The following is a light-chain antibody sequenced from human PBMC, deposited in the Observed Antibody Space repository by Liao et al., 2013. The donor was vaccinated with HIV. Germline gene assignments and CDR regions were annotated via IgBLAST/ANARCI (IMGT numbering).Light chain of an antibody. Sequence: SYELTQTPSVSVSPGQTATITCSGDQLGDKYVSWYQKKPGQAPVPVIYYETDRPSGIPDRFSGSKSGHTATLTITRVEAGDEADYYCQVWDVSSDQDVVFGGGTQLTVL. CDR2: YET. J-gene: IGLJ2*01. V-gene: IGLV3-21*02. CDR3: QVWDVSSDQDVV. CDR1: QLGDKY.